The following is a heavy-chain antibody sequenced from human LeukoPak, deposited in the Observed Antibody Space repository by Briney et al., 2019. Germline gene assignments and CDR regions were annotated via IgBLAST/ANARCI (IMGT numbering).Heavy chain of an antibody. CDR2: IRYDGSNK. D-gene: IGHD6-19*01. V-gene: IGHV3-30*02. CDR3: AKGGGPSGWFVWFDP. CDR1: GFTFSSYG. Sequence: QPGGSLRLSCAASGFTFSSYGMHWVRQAPGKGLEWVAFIRYDGSNKYYADSVKGRFTISRDNSKNTLYLQMNSLRVEDTAVYYCAKGGGPSGWFVWFDPWGQGTLVTVSS. J-gene: IGHJ5*02.